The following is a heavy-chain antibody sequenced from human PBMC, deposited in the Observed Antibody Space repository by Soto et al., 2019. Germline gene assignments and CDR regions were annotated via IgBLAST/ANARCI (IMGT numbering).Heavy chain of an antibody. CDR1: GGSFSGYY. J-gene: IGHJ4*02. V-gene: IGHV4-34*01. Sequence: QVQLQQWGAGLLKPSETLSLTCAVFGGSFSGYYWSWIRQPPGKGLEWIGEINHSGSTNYNPSLKSRVTISVDTSKNQFSLKLSSVTAADTAVYYCARAQYSSSWYGGGIDYWGQGTLVTVSS. CDR3: ARAQYSSSWYGGGIDY. CDR2: INHSGST. D-gene: IGHD6-13*01.